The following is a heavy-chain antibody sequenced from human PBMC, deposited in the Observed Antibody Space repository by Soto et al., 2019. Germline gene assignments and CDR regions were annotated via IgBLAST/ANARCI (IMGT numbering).Heavy chain of an antibody. CDR1: GGSLSSSSYS. Sequence: PSETLSLTCAVSGGSLSSSSYSWSWIRQPPGKGLEWIGFIYQSGSTYYNPSLKSRVTMSLDRPKNQFSLKLSSVTAADTAVYYCARELLFYDSDGLSWDEAFDIWGQGTMVTVSS. CDR2: IYQSGST. CDR3: ARELLFYDSDGLSWDEAFDI. V-gene: IGHV4-30-2*01. D-gene: IGHD3-22*01. J-gene: IGHJ3*02.